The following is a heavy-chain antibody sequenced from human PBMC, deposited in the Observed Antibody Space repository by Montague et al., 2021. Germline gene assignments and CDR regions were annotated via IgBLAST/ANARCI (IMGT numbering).Heavy chain of an antibody. D-gene: IGHD4/OR15-4a*01. CDR1: GLLFSHSW. CDR3: ARNPAYGALDY. Sequence: SLRLSCAASGLLFSHSWMAWFRLPPGKGLEWVAGVNPDGSQVGYVESVKGRFTISKDNAKNSLFLQMNSLRGDDTALYYCARNPAYGALDYWGQGTRVTVSS. CDR2: VNPDGSQV. V-gene: IGHV3-7*03. J-gene: IGHJ4*02.